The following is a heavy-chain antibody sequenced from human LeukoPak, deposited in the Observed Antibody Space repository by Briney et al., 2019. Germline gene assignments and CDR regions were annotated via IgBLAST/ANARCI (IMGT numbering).Heavy chain of an antibody. CDR2: FNPNSGGT. Sequence: ASVKVSCKASGYTFTGSYMHWVREAPGQGLEWMGRFNPNSGGTNYAQKFQGRVTMTRATSIGTAYMELSRLRSDDRAAYYCARGGVPYMDVSGKGSSVTVYS. CDR3: ARGGVPYMDV. J-gene: IGHJ6*03. D-gene: IGHD3-10*01. V-gene: IGHV1-2*06. CDR1: GYTFTGSY.